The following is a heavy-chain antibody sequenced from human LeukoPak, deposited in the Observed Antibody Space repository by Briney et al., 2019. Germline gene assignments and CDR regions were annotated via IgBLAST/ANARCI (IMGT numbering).Heavy chain of an antibody. CDR3: ARGNSYSWDY. Sequence: GRSLRLSCAAFGFTFSSYSMNWVLQAPRKGQEWVSRLNSDGSSTNYADSVKGRFTISRDNAKNTLYLQMNSLRAEDTAVYYCARGNSYSWDYWGQGTLVTVSS. CDR2: LNSDGSST. V-gene: IGHV3-74*01. J-gene: IGHJ4*02. CDR1: GFTFSSYS. D-gene: IGHD5-18*01.